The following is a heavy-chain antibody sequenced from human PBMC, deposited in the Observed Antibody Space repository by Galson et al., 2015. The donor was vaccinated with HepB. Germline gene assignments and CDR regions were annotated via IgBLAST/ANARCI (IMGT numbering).Heavy chain of an antibody. V-gene: IGHV3-21*01. Sequence: SLRLSCAASGFTFSSYSMNWVRQAPGKGLEWVSSISSSSSYIYYADSVKGRFTISRDNAKNSLYLQMNSLRAEDTAVYYCARAQALLWFGEYYGMDVWGQGTTVTVSS. CDR2: ISSSSSYI. CDR1: GFTFSSYS. J-gene: IGHJ6*02. CDR3: ARAQALLWFGEYYGMDV. D-gene: IGHD3-10*01.